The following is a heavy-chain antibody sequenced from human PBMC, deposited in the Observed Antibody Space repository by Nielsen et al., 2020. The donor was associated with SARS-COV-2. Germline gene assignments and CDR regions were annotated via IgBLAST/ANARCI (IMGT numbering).Heavy chain of an antibody. CDR3: ARSDQLLPWYYYYGMDV. Sequence: ASVKVSCKASGYTFTSYAMNWVRQAPGQGLEWMGWINTNTGKPTYAQGFTGRFVFSLDTSVSTAYLQISSLKAEDTAVYYCARSDQLLPWYYYYGMDVWGQGTTVTVSS. CDR2: INTNTGKP. D-gene: IGHD2-2*01. J-gene: IGHJ6*02. CDR1: GYTFTSYA. V-gene: IGHV7-4-1*02.